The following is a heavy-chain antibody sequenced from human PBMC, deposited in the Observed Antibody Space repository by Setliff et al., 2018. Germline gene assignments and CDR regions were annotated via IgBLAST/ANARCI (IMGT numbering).Heavy chain of an antibody. CDR2: IWDDGRGT. Sequence: GGSLRLSCAASGFTFSTYRMHWVRQAPGKGLEWVAVIWDDGRGTSYADSVKGRFTISRDNAKNTVYLQLNRLRADDTAVYYCIRDWGEAGSTNAFDIWGQGTVVTVSS. CDR3: IRDWGEAGSTNAFDI. D-gene: IGHD1-26*01. CDR1: GFTFSTYR. J-gene: IGHJ3*02. V-gene: IGHV3-33*03.